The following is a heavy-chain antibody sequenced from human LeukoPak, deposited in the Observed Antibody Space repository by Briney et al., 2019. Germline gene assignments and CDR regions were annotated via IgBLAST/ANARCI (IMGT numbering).Heavy chain of an antibody. J-gene: IGHJ4*02. Sequence: GGSLRLSCAASGFTFSSYSMNWVRQAPGKGLEWVSSISSSSSYIYYADSVKGRFTISRDNSKNTLYLQMNSLRAEDTAVYYCAKNPRTYKGNYDEPYYFDYWGQGTLVTVSS. V-gene: IGHV3-21*04. CDR2: ISSSSSYI. CDR3: AKNPRTYKGNYDEPYYFDY. CDR1: GFTFSSYS. D-gene: IGHD1-7*01.